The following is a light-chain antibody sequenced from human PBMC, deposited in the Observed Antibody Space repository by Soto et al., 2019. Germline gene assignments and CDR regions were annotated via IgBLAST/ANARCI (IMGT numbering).Light chain of an antibody. CDR1: SSDVGGSNY. J-gene: IGLJ1*01. Sequence: QSALTQPASVSGSPGQSITISCTGTSSDVGGSNYVSWYQQHPGKAPKLIIFDVSHRPSGFSNRCSGSKSGNTASLTISGLQAEDEADYYCSSYTSSSTYVFGTGTKLTVL. CDR3: SSYTSSSTYV. V-gene: IGLV2-14*03. CDR2: DVS.